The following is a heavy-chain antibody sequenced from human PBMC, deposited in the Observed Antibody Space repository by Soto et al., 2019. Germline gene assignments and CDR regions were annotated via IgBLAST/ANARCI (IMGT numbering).Heavy chain of an antibody. CDR3: AKDIAGDLIGFFDS. CDR2: ISWQSGST. J-gene: IGHJ4*02. CDR1: GFAFGDYA. Sequence: EVQLVESGGGLVQPGRSLRLSCVASGFAFGDYAMHWVRQTPGKGLEWVGRISWQSGSTDYAESVKGRFTISRDNAKNSRSLQMHSLRVEDTALYYCAKDIAGDLIGFFDSWGQGTLVAVSS. D-gene: IGHD2-21*02. V-gene: IGHV3-9*01.